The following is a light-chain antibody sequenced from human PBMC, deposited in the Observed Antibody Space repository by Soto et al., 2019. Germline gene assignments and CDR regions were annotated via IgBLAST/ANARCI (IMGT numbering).Light chain of an antibody. CDR3: QQRSNWPPLT. Sequence: EIVMTQSPATLSVSPGERATLSCRASQSVSSNLAWYQQKPGQAPRLLIYGASTRATGIPARFSGSGSGTEFTLTISSPEPEDFAVYYCQQRSNWPPLTFGGGTKVDIK. CDR2: GAS. V-gene: IGKV3-15*01. CDR1: QSVSSN. J-gene: IGKJ4*01.